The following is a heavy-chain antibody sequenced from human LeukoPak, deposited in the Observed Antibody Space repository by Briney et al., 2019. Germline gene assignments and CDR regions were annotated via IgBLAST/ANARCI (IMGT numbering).Heavy chain of an antibody. Sequence: PGGSLRLSCAASGFTVSSNYMSWVRQAPGKGLEWVSVIYSGGSTYYADSVKGRFTISRDNSKNTLYLQMNSLRAEDTAAYYCARAPPYSSGWYCFDYWGQGTLVTVSS. CDR1: GFTVSSNY. J-gene: IGHJ4*02. D-gene: IGHD6-19*01. V-gene: IGHV3-53*01. CDR2: IYSGGST. CDR3: ARAPPYSSGWYCFDY.